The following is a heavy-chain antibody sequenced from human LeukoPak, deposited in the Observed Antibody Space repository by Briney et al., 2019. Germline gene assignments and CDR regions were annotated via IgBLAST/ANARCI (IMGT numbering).Heavy chain of an antibody. J-gene: IGHJ4*02. CDR2: IYYSGST. CDR1: GGSISSGGYY. V-gene: IGHV4-31*03. D-gene: IGHD3-3*01. CDR3: ARASSPYYDFWSGYFSFDY. Sequence: SETLSLTCTVSGGSISSGGYYWSWIRQHPGKGPEWIGYIYYSGSTYYNPSLKSRVTISVDTSKNQFSLKLSSVTAADTAVYYCARASSPYYDFWSGYFSFDYWGQGTLVTVSS.